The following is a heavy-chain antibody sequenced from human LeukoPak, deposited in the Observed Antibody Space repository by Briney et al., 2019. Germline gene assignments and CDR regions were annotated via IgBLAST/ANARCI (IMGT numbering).Heavy chain of an antibody. V-gene: IGHV4-59*01. CDR3: ARDPIAVAGAPFDY. CDR2: IYYSGST. D-gene: IGHD6-19*01. Sequence: SETLSLTCTVSGGSISSYYWSWIRQPPGKGLEWIGYIYYSGSTNYNPSLKSRVTISVDTSKNQFSLKLSSVTAADTAVYYCARDPIAVAGAPFDYWGQGTLVTVS. J-gene: IGHJ4*02. CDR1: GGSISSYY.